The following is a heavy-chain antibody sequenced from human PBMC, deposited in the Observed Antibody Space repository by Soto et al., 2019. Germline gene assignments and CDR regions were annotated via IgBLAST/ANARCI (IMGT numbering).Heavy chain of an antibody. CDR2: MNPNSGNT. CDR3: ATERWEDAFDV. Sequence: QEQLVQSGAEVKKPGASVKVSCKASGYTFTSYDINWVRQATGQGLEWMGWMNPNSGNTDYAQKFQGRVTMTRDTSTSTAYMELSSLRFEDTAVYYCATERWEDAFDVWGQGTMVTVSS. CDR1: GYTFTSYD. J-gene: IGHJ3*01. V-gene: IGHV1-8*01. D-gene: IGHD1-26*01.